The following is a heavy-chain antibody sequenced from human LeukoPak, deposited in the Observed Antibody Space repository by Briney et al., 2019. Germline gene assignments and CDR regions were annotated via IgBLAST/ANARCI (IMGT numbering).Heavy chain of an antibody. D-gene: IGHD2-2*01. V-gene: IGHV3-74*01. CDR1: GFTFSSYG. Sequence: GGSLRLSCAASGFTFSSYGMHWVRQAPGKGLVWISRINSDASDTNYADFVKGRFTISRDNAKNTVYLQINSLRDEDTAVYYCARICSSTDCLIPDWGQGTLVTVSS. CDR3: ARICSSTDCLIPD. CDR2: INSDASDT. J-gene: IGHJ4*02.